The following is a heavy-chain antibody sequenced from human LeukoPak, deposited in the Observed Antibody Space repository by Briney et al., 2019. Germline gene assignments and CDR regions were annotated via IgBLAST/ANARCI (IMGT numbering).Heavy chain of an antibody. CDR2: ISSSSSTI. V-gene: IGHV3-48*01. CDR3: ARERRWEYDY. J-gene: IGHJ4*02. D-gene: IGHD1-26*01. CDR1: GFTFSSYR. Sequence: PGGSLRLSCAASGFTFSSYRMNWVRQAPGKGLEWASYISSSSSTIYYADSVKGRFTISRDNAKNSLYLQMNSLRAEDTAVYYCARERRWEYDYWGQGTLVTVSS.